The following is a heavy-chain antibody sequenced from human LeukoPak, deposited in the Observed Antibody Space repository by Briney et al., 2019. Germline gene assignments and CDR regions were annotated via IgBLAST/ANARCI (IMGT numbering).Heavy chain of an antibody. CDR3: AKDKRQYPYYFDY. J-gene: IGHJ4*02. CDR2: ISGSGGST. Sequence: PGGSLRLSCAASGFPFSSYAMSWVRQAPGKGLEWVSAISGSGGSTYYADSVKGRFTISRDNSENTLYLQMNSLRAEDTAVYYCAKDKRQYPYYFDYWGQGTLVTVSS. CDR1: GFPFSSYA. V-gene: IGHV3-23*01. D-gene: IGHD4-11*01.